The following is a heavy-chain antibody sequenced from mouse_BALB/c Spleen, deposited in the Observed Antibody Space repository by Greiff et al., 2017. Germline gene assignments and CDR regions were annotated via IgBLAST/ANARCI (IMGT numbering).Heavy chain of an antibody. J-gene: IGHJ1*01. CDR2: IWAGGST. V-gene: IGHV2-9*02. D-gene: IGHD1-1*01. CDR1: GFSFTSYG. Sequence: VKVVESGPGLVAPSPSLSITCTVSGFSFTSYGVHWVRQPPGKGLEWLGVIWAGGSTNYNSALMSSLSISKDNSKSQVFLKMNSLQTDDTAMYYCARDVDYYGSSYPNWYFDVWGAGTTVTVSS. CDR3: ARDVDYYGSSYPNWYFDV.